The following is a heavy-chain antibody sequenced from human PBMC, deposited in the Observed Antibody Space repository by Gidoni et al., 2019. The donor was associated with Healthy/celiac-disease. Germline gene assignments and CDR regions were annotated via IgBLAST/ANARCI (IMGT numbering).Heavy chain of an antibody. D-gene: IGHD1-1*01. CDR2: ISSSSSYI. CDR1: GFTFSSYS. J-gene: IGHJ4*02. CDR3: ARGGGLEPFDY. Sequence: CAASGFTFSSYSMNWVRQAPGKGLEWVSSISSSSSYIYYADSVKGRFTIYRENAKNSLYLQMNSRRAEDTAVYYCARGGGLEPFDYWGQGTLVTVSS. V-gene: IGHV3-21*01.